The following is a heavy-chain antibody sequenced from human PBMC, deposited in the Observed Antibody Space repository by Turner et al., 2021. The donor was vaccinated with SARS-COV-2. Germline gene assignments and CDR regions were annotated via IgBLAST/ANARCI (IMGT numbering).Heavy chain of an antibody. Sequence: EVQLVESGGGLVKPGGSLRRSCAASGFSFSDYSMNWVRQAPWKGLEWVSSISSSSSYIYYADSVKGRFTSSRDNAKNSLYLQMNSLRAEDTAVYYCAIDLRSGSFPYGGQGTLVTVSS. D-gene: IGHD1-26*01. V-gene: IGHV3-21*01. CDR1: GFSFSDYS. CDR2: ISSSSSYI. CDR3: AIDLRSGSFPY. J-gene: IGHJ4*02.